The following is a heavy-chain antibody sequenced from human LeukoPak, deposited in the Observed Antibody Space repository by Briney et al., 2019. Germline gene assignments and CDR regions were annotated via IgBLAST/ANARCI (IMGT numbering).Heavy chain of an antibody. CDR3: AKDLWPYSGSYGYYMDV. J-gene: IGHJ6*03. CDR1: GFTFSNHG. V-gene: IGHV3-23*01. Sequence: PGGTLRLSCAASGFTFSNHGMNWVRQAPGKGLEWVSGISPSGDITYYADSVKGRFTISRDNSKNTLYLEVISLTAEDTAVYYCAKDLWPYSGSYGYYMDVWGKGTTVTISS. D-gene: IGHD1-26*01. CDR2: ISPSGDIT.